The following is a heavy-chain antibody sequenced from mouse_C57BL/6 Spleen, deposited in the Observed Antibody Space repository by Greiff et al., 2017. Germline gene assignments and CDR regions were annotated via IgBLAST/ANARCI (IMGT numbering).Heavy chain of an antibody. CDR1: GYAFSSSW. CDR3: ARKGFDY. J-gene: IGHJ2*01. V-gene: IGHV1-82*01. Sequence: QVQLQQPGPELVKPGASVKISCKASGYAFSSSWMNWVKQRPGKGLEWIGRIYPGDGDTNYNGKFKGKATLTADKSSSTAYMQLSSLTSEDSAVYFYARKGFDYWGQGTTLTVSS. CDR2: IYPGDGDT.